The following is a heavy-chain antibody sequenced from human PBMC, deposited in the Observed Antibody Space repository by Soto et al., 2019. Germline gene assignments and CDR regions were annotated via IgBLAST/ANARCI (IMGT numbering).Heavy chain of an antibody. Sequence: QVQLQESGPGLVKPSQTLSLTCTVSGGSISSGGYYWSWIRQHPGKGLEWIGYIYYSGSTYYNPSLKSRVTLSVDTSKNQFSLKLGSVTAADTAVYYCARGSGYSSSWYLFRFDPWGQGTLVTVSS. CDR2: IYYSGST. V-gene: IGHV4-31*03. J-gene: IGHJ5*02. CDR1: GGSISSGGYY. CDR3: ARGSGYSSSWYLFRFDP. D-gene: IGHD6-13*01.